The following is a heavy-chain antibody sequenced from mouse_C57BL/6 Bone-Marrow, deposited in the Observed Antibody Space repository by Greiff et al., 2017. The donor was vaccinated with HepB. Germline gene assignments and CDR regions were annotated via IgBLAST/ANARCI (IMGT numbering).Heavy chain of an antibody. D-gene: IGHD1-1*01. Sequence: EVMLVESEGGLVQPGSSMKLSCTASGFTFSDYYMAWVRQVPEKGLEWVANINYDGSSTYYLDSLKSRFIISRDNAKNILYLQMSSLKSEDTATYYCVRERNSSYDAMDYWGQGTSVTVSS. J-gene: IGHJ4*01. V-gene: IGHV5-16*01. CDR3: VRERNSSYDAMDY. CDR2: INYDGSST. CDR1: GFTFSDYY.